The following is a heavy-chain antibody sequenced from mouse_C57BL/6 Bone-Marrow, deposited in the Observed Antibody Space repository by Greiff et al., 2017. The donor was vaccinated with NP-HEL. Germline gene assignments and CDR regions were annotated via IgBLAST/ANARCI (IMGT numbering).Heavy chain of an antibody. J-gene: IGHJ2*01. V-gene: IGHV5-6*01. D-gene: IGHD1-1*01. Sequence: EVQGVESGGDLVKPGGSLKLSCAASGFTFSSYGMSWVRQTPDKRLEWVATISSGGSYTYYPDSVKGRFTISRDNAKNTLYLQMSSLKSEDTAMYYCAGFPLYYYGSSPSYFDYWGQGTTLTVSS. CDR3: AGFPLYYYGSSPSYFDY. CDR2: ISSGGSYT. CDR1: GFTFSSYG.